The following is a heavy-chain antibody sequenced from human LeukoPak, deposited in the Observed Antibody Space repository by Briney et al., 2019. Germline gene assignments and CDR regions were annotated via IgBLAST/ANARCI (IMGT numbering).Heavy chain of an antibody. Sequence: GGSLRLSCAASGFTFSGSAMHWVRQASGKGLEWVGRIRSKANSYATAHAASVKGRFTISRDNSKNTLYLQMNSLRAEDTAVYYCAKDQYSSSWYLGWSVGPTVDYWGQGTLVTVSS. D-gene: IGHD6-13*01. CDR3: AKDQYSSSWYLGWSVGPTVDY. CDR2: IRSKANSYAT. J-gene: IGHJ4*02. CDR1: GFTFSGSA. V-gene: IGHV3-73*01.